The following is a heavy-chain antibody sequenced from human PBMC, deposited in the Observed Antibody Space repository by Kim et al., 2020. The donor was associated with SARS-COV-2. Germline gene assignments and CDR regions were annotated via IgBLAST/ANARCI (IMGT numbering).Heavy chain of an antibody. D-gene: IGHD3-10*01. J-gene: IGHJ3*02. V-gene: IGHV4-4*02. CDR2: IYHSGST. Sequence: SETLSLTCAVSGGSISSSNWWSWVRQPPGKGLEWIGEIYHSGSTNYNPSLKSRVTISVDKSKNQFSLKLSSVTAADTAVYYCARDWNMVRGVIDLGSDAFDIWGQGTMVTVSS. CDR1: GGSISSSNW. CDR3: ARDWNMVRGVIDLGSDAFDI.